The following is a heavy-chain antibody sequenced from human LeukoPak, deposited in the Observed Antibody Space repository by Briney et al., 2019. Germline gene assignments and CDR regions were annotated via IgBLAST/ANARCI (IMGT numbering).Heavy chain of an antibody. V-gene: IGHV3-30*18. D-gene: IGHD6-13*01. CDR1: GITLSSYG. CDR3: AKGSSRYSSSWNALGLRRTKDAFDI. J-gene: IGHJ3*02. Sequence: GGSLRLSCAASGITLSSYGMHWVRQAPGKGLEWVAVISYDGSNKYYADSVKGRFTISRDNSKNTLYLQMNSLRGEDTAVYYCAKGSSRYSSSWNALGLRRTKDAFDIWGQETMVTVSS. CDR2: ISYDGSNK.